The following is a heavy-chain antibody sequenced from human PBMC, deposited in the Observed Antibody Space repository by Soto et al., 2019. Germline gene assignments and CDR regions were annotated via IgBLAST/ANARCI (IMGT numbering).Heavy chain of an antibody. CDR2: ISSGSSI. CDR1: GFTFSSYS. Sequence: GGSLRLSCAASGFTFSSYSMNWVRQAPGKGLEWVSYISSGSSIYYADSVKGRFTISRDNAKNSLYLQMNSLRDEDTAVYYCGRDLGYGLFDYWGQGTLVTVSS. V-gene: IGHV3-48*02. CDR3: GRDLGYGLFDY. D-gene: IGHD5-18*01. J-gene: IGHJ4*02.